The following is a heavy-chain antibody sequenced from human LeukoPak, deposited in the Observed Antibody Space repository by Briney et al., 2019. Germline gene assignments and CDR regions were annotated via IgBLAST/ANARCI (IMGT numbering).Heavy chain of an antibody. CDR1: GFTVSSNY. Sequence: GGSLRLSCAASGFTVSSNYMSWVRQAPGKGLEWVSVIYSGGSTYYADSAKGRFTISRDNSKNTLYLQMNSLRAEDTAVYYCAKGGCSSTSCYGDYWGQGTLVTVSS. V-gene: IGHV3-53*01. D-gene: IGHD2-2*01. J-gene: IGHJ4*02. CDR3: AKGGCSSTSCYGDY. CDR2: IYSGGST.